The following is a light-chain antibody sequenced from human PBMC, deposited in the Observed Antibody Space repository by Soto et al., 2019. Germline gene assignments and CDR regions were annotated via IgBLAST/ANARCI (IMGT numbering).Light chain of an antibody. CDR1: SGHSSYI. J-gene: IGLJ2*01. CDR2: LEGSGSY. CDR3: ETWDSNSVV. Sequence: QSVLTQSSSASASLGSSFKLTCTLSSGHSSYIIAWHQQQPGKAPRYLMKLEGSGSYNKGSGVPDRFSGSSSGADRYLTISNLQSEDEADYYCETWDSNSVVFGGGTKLTVL. V-gene: IGLV4-60*03.